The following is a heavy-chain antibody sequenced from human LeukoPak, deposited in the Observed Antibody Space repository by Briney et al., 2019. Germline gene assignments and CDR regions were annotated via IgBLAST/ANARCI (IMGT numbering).Heavy chain of an antibody. CDR1: GFTFSNYE. CDR2: ISSSGDTI. D-gene: IGHD6-19*01. Sequence: GGSLRLSCTASGFTFSNYEMDWVRQAPGKGLEWVSYISSSGDTIYYADSVKGRFTISRDNSKNTLYLQMNSLRAEDTAVYYCAKATNQWLGKDAFDIWGQGTMVTVSS. V-gene: IGHV3-48*03. CDR3: AKATNQWLGKDAFDI. J-gene: IGHJ3*02.